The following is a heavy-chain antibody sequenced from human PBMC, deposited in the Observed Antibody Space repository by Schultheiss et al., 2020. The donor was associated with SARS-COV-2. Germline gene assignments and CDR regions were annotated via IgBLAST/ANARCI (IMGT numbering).Heavy chain of an antibody. J-gene: IGHJ4*02. V-gene: IGHV3-53*05. CDR2: IYSGGST. CDR1: GFTVSSNY. CDR3: AKVGSSSSGFDY. D-gene: IGHD6-6*01. Sequence: GESLKISCAASGFTVSSNYMSWVRQAPGKGLEWVSVIYSGGSTYYADSVKGRFTISRDNSKNTLYLQMNSLRAEDTALYYCAKVGSSSSGFDYWGQGTLVTVSS.